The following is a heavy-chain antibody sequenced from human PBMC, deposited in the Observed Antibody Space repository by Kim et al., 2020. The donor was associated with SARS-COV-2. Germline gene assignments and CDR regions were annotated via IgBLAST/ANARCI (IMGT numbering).Heavy chain of an antibody. V-gene: IGHV4-61*01. D-gene: IGHD2-2*01. CDR2: IYYSGST. Sequence: SETLSLTCTVSGGSVSSGSYYWSWIRQPPGKGLEWIGYIYYSGSTNYNPSLKSRVTISVDTSKNQFSLKLSSVTAADTALYYCARIVVVPAATRGYYYYYVMDVWGQGTTVTVSS. J-gene: IGHJ6*02. CDR3: ARIVVVPAATRGYYYYYVMDV. CDR1: GGSVSSGSYY.